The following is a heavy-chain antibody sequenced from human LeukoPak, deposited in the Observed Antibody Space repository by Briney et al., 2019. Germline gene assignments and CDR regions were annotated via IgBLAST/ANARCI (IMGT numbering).Heavy chain of an antibody. CDR3: ARWAGYYYDSSGYYVDY. CDR1: GSTFTSYG. CDR2: ISAYNGNT. Sequence: ASVKVSCKASGSTFTSYGISWVRRAPGQGREGMGWISAYNGNTNYAQKLQGRVTMTTDTSTSKAYMELRSLRSDDTAVYYCARWAGYYYDSSGYYVDYWGQGTLVIVSS. J-gene: IGHJ4*02. V-gene: IGHV1-18*01. D-gene: IGHD3-22*01.